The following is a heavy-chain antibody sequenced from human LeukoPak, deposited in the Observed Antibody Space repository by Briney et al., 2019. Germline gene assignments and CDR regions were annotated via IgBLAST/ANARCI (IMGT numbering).Heavy chain of an antibody. D-gene: IGHD5-18*01. V-gene: IGHV4-34*01. J-gene: IGHJ4*02. Sequence: PSETLSLTCAVYGGSFSGYYWSWIRQPPGKGLEWIGEINHSGSTNYNPSLKSRVTISVDTSKNQFSLKLSSVTAADTAVYYCLVDTATYDYWGQGTLVTVSP. CDR1: GGSFSGYY. CDR2: INHSGST. CDR3: LVDTATYDY.